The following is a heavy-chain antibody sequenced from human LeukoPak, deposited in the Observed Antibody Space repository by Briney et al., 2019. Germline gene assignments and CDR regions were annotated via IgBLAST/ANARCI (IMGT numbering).Heavy chain of an antibody. Sequence: SETLSLTCTVSGGSISSYYWSWIRQPPGKGLEWIGYIYYSGSTNYNPSLKSRVTISVDTSKNQFSLKLSSVTAADTAVYYCARSLCSSTSCYDNWFDPWGQGTLVTASS. V-gene: IGHV4-59*01. J-gene: IGHJ5*02. D-gene: IGHD2-2*01. CDR3: ARSLCSSTSCYDNWFDP. CDR2: IYYSGST. CDR1: GGSISSYY.